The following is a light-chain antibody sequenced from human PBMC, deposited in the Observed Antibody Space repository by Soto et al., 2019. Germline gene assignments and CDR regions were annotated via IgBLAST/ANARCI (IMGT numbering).Light chain of an antibody. CDR2: GAS. CDR3: QEYDSSPRT. CDR1: QSVSSSF. J-gene: IGKJ2*01. Sequence: EIVFTQTPGTLSLSPGERATLSCRAGQSVSSSFLAWFQQKPGQAPRLLIYGASSRATGIPDRFSGSGSGTDFTLTISRLEPEDFAVYYCQEYDSSPRTFGQGTKLEIK. V-gene: IGKV3-20*01.